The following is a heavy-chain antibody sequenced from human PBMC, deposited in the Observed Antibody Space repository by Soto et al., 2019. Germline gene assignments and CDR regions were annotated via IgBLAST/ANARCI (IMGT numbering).Heavy chain of an antibody. CDR1: GFPLKNYT. V-gene: IGHV3-21*06. CDR3: ARARSTTWSGTTRGWFDP. J-gene: IGHJ5*02. CDR2: ISGTSNYK. D-gene: IGHD2-2*01. Sequence: GGSLRLSCAASGFPLKNYTMNWVRQAPGKGLEWVSSISGTSNYKYYADSVKVRFTISRDNAKNALYLQMGSLRAEDTAVYYCARARSTTWSGTTRGWFDPWGQGTLVTVSS.